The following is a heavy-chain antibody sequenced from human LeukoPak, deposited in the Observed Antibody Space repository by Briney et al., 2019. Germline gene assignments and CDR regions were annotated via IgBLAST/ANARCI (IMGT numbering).Heavy chain of an antibody. D-gene: IGHD5-12*01. CDR1: GGSISSYY. V-gene: IGHV4-59*08. CDR3: AAASGYAARFDY. Sequence: PSETLSLTCTVSGGSISSYYWSWIRQPPGKGLEWIGYIYYSGSTNYNPSLKSRVTISLDTSKNQLSLKLSSVTAADTAVFYCAAASGYAARFDYWGQGTLVTVSS. J-gene: IGHJ4*02. CDR2: IYYSGST.